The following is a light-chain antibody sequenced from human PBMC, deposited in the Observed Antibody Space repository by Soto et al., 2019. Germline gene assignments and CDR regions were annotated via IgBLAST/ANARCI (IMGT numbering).Light chain of an antibody. CDR2: EVS. J-gene: IGLJ1*01. Sequence: QSALTQPASVSGSPGQAITISCRGSSIDVGAHNFVSWYQHHPGKAPKLMIYEVSNRPSGVSNRFSGSKSGNTASLTISGLQAEDEADYYCNSYTSSNTYVFGSGTKVTV. CDR1: SIDVGAHNF. CDR3: NSYTSSNTYV. V-gene: IGLV2-14*01.